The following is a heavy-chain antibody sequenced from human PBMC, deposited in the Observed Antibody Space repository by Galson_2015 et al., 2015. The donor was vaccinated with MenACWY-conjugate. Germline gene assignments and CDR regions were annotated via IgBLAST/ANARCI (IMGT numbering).Heavy chain of an antibody. CDR1: GFTVSSNY. V-gene: IGHV3-53*01. Sequence: SLRLSCAASGFTVSSNYMSWVRQAPGKGLEWVSVIYSGGSTYYADSVKGRFTISRDNSKNTLYLQMNSLRAEDTAVYYCARDYSGYSFSFDYWGQGTLVTVSS. J-gene: IGHJ4*02. D-gene: IGHD3-22*01. CDR2: IYSGGST. CDR3: ARDYSGYSFSFDY.